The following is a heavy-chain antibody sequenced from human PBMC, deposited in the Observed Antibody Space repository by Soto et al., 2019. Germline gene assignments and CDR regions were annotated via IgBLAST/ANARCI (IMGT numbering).Heavy chain of an antibody. J-gene: IGHJ6*02. CDR1: GGSFSGYY. Sequence: SETLSLTCAVYGGSFSGYYWSWIRQPPGKGLERIGEINHSGSTNYNPSLKSRVTISVDTSKNQFSLKLSSVTAADTAVYYCARGRLYSSGWYLEYYYYGMDVWGQGTTVTVSS. D-gene: IGHD6-19*01. V-gene: IGHV4-34*01. CDR2: INHSGST. CDR3: ARGRLYSSGWYLEYYYYGMDV.